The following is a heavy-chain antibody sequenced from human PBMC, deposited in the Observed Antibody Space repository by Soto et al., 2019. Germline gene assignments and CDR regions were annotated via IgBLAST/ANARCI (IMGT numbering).Heavy chain of an antibody. Sequence: PGGSLRLSCAASGFTFSSYGMHWVRQAPGKGLEWVAVISYDGSNKYYADSVKGRFTISRDNSKNTLYLQMNSLRAEDTAVYYCAKDLISGYDDNYFDYWGQRTLVTVSS. CDR2: ISYDGSNK. V-gene: IGHV3-30*18. J-gene: IGHJ4*02. CDR1: GFTFSSYG. CDR3: AKDLISGYDDNYFDY. D-gene: IGHD5-12*01.